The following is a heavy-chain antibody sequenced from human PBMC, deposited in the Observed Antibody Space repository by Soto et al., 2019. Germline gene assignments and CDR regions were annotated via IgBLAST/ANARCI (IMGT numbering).Heavy chain of an antibody. D-gene: IGHD2-15*01. J-gene: IGHJ6*02. CDR2: IYPGDSDT. Sequence: ESLKISCKGSGYSFTSYWIGWVRQMPGKGLEWMGIIYPGDSDTRYSPSFQGQVTISADKSISTAYLQWSSLKASDTAMYYCERGKCQVVWGGYGMDVWGQGNTVTGS. V-gene: IGHV5-51*01. CDR3: ERGKCQVVWGGYGMDV. CDR1: GYSFTSYW.